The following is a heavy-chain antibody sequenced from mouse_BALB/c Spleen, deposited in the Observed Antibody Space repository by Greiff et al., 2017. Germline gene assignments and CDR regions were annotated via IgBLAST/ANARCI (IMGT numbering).Heavy chain of an antibody. CDR3: AGYDDDY. Sequence: VQLKESGAELVKPGASVKLSCTASGFNIKDTYMHWVKQRPEQGLEWIGRIDPANGNTKYDPKFQGKATITADTSSNTAYLQLSSLTSEDTAVYYCAGYDDDYWGQGTTLTVSS. CDR2: IDPANGNT. D-gene: IGHD2-2*01. J-gene: IGHJ2*01. V-gene: IGHV14-3*02. CDR1: GFNIKDTY.